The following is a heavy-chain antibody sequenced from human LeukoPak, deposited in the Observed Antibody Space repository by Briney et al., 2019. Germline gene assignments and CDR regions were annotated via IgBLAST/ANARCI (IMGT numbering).Heavy chain of an antibody. J-gene: IGHJ4*02. CDR2: IDPKTGGT. CDR3: AIDLHLLRTRPDFDH. D-gene: IGHD3-3*02. Sequence: ASVKVSCKASGYTFTDYHLHWVHQAPGQGLEWMGWIDPKTGGTNYAQKQNFQGRITMTEDTSTDTAYMELSSLRSEDTAVYYCAIDLHLLRTRPDFDHWGQGTLVTVSS. CDR1: GYTFTDYH. V-gene: IGHV1-2*02.